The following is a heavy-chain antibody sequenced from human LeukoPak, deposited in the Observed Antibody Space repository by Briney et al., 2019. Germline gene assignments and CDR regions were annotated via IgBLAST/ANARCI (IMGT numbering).Heavy chain of an antibody. D-gene: IGHD3-22*01. V-gene: IGHV1-2*02. CDR2: INPNSGGT. CDR3: ARVADYYDSSGYLDY. J-gene: IGHJ4*02. Sequence: ASVKLSCKASGYTFTVYYMHWVRQAPGQGIEWMGWINPNSGGTNYAQTFQGRVTMTRDTSISTAYMELSRLRSDDTAVYYCARVADYYDSSGYLDYWGQGTLVTVSS. CDR1: GYTFTVYY.